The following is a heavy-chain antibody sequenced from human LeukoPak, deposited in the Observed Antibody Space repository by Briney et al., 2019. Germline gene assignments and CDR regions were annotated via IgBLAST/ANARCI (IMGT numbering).Heavy chain of an antibody. CDR2: IDYNGNT. J-gene: IGHJ4*02. Sequence: SETLSLTCTASGGSITSSSSFWGWIRQPPGKGLEWIGNIDYNGNTHYNPSLKSRVTISVDTSKKQFSLKLSSVTAADTAVYYCASDGGQLWLHYWGQGTLVTVSS. CDR3: ASDGGQLWLHY. D-gene: IGHD5-18*01. CDR1: GGSITSSSSF. V-gene: IGHV4-39*07.